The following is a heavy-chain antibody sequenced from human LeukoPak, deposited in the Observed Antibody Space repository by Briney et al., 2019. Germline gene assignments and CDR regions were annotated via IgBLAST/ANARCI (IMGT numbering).Heavy chain of an antibody. CDR3: ARARWSPLYYFDY. J-gene: IGHJ4*02. V-gene: IGHV4-61*02. CDR2: IYTSEST. D-gene: IGHD4-23*01. Sequence: SETLSLTCSVSGGSISSSNYYWSWIRQPAGKGLEWIGRIYTSESTNYNPSLKSRVTISVDTPKNQFSLKLSSVTAADTAVYYCARARWSPLYYFDYWGQGTLVTVSS. CDR1: GGSISSSNYY.